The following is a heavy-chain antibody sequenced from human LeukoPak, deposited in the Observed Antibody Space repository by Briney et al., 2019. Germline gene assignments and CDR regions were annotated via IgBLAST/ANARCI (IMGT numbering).Heavy chain of an antibody. Sequence: PSETLSLTCTVSGGSISSGGYYWSWIRQHPGKGLEWIGYIYYSGSTYYNPSLKGRVTMTVDTSKNQFSLNLSSVTAADTAVYYCARGRGSSWYYFDSWGQGTLVTVSS. D-gene: IGHD6-13*01. V-gene: IGHV4-31*03. CDR1: GGSISSGGYY. J-gene: IGHJ4*02. CDR2: IYYSGST. CDR3: ARGRGSSWYYFDS.